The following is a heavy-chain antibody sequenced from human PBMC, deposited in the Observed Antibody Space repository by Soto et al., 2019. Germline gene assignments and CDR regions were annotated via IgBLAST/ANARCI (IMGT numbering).Heavy chain of an antibody. V-gene: IGHV4-4*02. CDR2: IYRTGST. J-gene: IGHJ4*02. Sequence: ETLSLTCAVSGGSFTSDNWWTWVRQPPGQGLEWIGEIYRTGSTNYNPSLKSRDTISLDKYENQFSLKVTSLTAADTAVYYCESRDPGTSVDYWGQGTLVTVSS. D-gene: IGHD1-7*01. CDR1: GGSFTSDNW. CDR3: ESRDPGTSVDY.